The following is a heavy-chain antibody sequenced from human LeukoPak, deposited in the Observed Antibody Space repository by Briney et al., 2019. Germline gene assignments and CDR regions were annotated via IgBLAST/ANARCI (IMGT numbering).Heavy chain of an antibody. J-gene: IGHJ4*02. CDR1: GFSLSTKGMC. CDR3: ARIRVLSISSPPSYLDY. D-gene: IGHD3-10*01. Sequence: RESGPALVKPTQTLTLTCTFSGFSLSTKGMCVSWIRQPPGEALEWLARIDWDDDRYYNTSLKTRLSISTDTSKNQVVLTMTNMDPVDTATYYCARIRVLSISSPPSYLDYWGQGILVTVSS. CDR2: IDWDDDR. V-gene: IGHV2-70*11.